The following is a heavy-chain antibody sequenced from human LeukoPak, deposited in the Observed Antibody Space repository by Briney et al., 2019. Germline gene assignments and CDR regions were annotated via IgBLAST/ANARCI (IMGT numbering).Heavy chain of an antibody. CDR2: IYSGGST. J-gene: IGHJ6*03. CDR1: GFTVSSNY. CDR3: AKTHGPYCSGGTCLDHYYYMDV. V-gene: IGHV3-53*05. D-gene: IGHD2-15*01. Sequence: HAGGSLRLSCAASGFTVSSNYMSWVRQAPGKGLEWVSVIYSGGSTYYADSVKGRFTISRDNSKNTLYLQMNSQRVEDTAIYYCAKTHGPYCSGGTCLDHYYYMDVWGKGTTVTVSS.